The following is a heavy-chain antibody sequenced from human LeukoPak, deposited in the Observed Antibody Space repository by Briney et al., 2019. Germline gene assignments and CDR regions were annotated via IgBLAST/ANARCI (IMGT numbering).Heavy chain of an antibody. CDR1: GGSISSYY. CDR2: IYYSGST. J-gene: IGHJ4*02. CDR3: ARAPPTYDYVWGSYRWVRFDY. Sequence: PSETLSLTCTVSGGSISSYYWSWIRQPPGKGLEWIGYIYYSGSTNYNPSLKSRVTISVDTSKNQFSLKLSSVTAADTAVYYCARAPPTYDYVWGSYRWVRFDYWGQGTLVTVSS. D-gene: IGHD3-16*02. V-gene: IGHV4-59*12.